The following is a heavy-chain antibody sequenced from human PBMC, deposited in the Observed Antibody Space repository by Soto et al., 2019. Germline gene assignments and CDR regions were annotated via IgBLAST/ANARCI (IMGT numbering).Heavy chain of an antibody. D-gene: IGHD3-9*01. CDR3: ARERARRYLYYAMDV. Sequence: SETLSLTCTVSGCSISSYYWSWIRQPPGKGLEWIGYISYSGSTNYNPSLKSRVTISVDTSKNQFSLKLNSVTAADTAVYYCARERARRYLYYAMDVWGQGTTVTV. V-gene: IGHV4-59*12. CDR2: ISYSGST. CDR1: GCSISSYY. J-gene: IGHJ6*02.